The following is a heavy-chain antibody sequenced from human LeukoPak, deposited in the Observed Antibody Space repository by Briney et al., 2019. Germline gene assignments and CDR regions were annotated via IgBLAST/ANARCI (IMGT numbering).Heavy chain of an antibody. V-gene: IGHV3-30*18. Sequence: GTSLRLSCAASGFSFSTYGMHWVRQAPGEGLEWVAVISYDGNNKNYVDSVKGRFTIFRDNSKHTLYLQMNSLRAEDTAVYYCAKDYYDSSGYGYYYYGMDVWGQGTTVTVSS. J-gene: IGHJ6*02. D-gene: IGHD3-22*01. CDR2: ISYDGNNK. CDR1: GFSFSTYG. CDR3: AKDYYDSSGYGYYYYGMDV.